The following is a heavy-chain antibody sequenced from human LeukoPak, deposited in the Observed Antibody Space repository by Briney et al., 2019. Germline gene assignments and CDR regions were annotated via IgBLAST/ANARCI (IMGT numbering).Heavy chain of an antibody. CDR2: IYYSGST. CDR3: ARGSGYYDRATDY. CDR1: GGSISSYY. J-gene: IGHJ4*02. Sequence: SETLSLTCTVSGGSISSYYWSWIRQPPGKGLEWIGYIYYSGSTNYNPSLKSRVTISVDTSKNQFSLKLSSVTAADTAVYYCARGSGYYDRATDYWGQGTLVTVSS. D-gene: IGHD3-22*01. V-gene: IGHV4-59*01.